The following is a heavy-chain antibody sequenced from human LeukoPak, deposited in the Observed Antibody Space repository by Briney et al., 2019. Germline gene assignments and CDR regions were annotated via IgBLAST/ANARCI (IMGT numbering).Heavy chain of an antibody. CDR3: VKDGGTSTTWGYFDP. D-gene: IGHD2-2*01. CDR1: GFIFSSLA. V-gene: IGHV3-64D*06. J-gene: IGHJ5*02. CDR2: ISSRGGST. Sequence: GSLRLSCSASGFIFSSLAMHWVRQAPGKGLEYVSSISSRGGSTLYADSVKARFTISRDDSKNTLYLQMTSLRPEDTAVYYCVKDGGTSTTWGYFDPWGQGTLVTVSS.